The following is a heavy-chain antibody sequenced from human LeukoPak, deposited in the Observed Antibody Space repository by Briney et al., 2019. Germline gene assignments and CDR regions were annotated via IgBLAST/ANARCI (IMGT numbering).Heavy chain of an antibody. V-gene: IGHV3-30*02. Sequence: GGSLRLSCAASGFIFSSYGMHWVRQAPGKGPEWVAFTRYDGSDKYYADSVKGRFTISRDNSKNTLYLQMNSLRAEDTAVYYCARAITNYGYIFDYWGQGTLVTVSS. CDR2: TRYDGSDK. CDR1: GFIFSSYG. J-gene: IGHJ4*02. CDR3: ARAITNYGYIFDY. D-gene: IGHD5-18*01.